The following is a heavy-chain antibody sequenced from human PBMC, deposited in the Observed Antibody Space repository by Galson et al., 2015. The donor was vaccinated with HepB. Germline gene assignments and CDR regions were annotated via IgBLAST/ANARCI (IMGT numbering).Heavy chain of an antibody. D-gene: IGHD2-15*01. CDR1: GYTFTSYA. V-gene: IGHV1-3*01. CDR3: ARDRMGGFDI. CDR2: VNPGNGNR. Sequence: SVKVSCKASGYTFTSYAMHWVRQAPGQRLEWMGWVNPGNGNRKYSQKFQGRVSITRDTSASTAYMELSSLTSEDTAVYYCARDRMGGFDIWGQGTMVTVSS. J-gene: IGHJ3*02.